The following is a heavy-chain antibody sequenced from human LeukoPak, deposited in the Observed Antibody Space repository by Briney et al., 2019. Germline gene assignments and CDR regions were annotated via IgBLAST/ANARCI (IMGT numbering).Heavy chain of an antibody. CDR1: GFIFSSYG. V-gene: IGHV3-23*01. J-gene: IGHJ4*02. D-gene: IGHD5-12*01. Sequence: TGGSLRLSCAASGFIFSSYGMSWVRQAPGKGLEWVSDITGSGGSTYYADSVKGRFTISRDNSKNTLYLQMNILRAEDTAVYYCTKTKYSGSGGFDYWGQGSLFTVSS. CDR2: ITGSGGST. CDR3: TKTKYSGSGGFDY.